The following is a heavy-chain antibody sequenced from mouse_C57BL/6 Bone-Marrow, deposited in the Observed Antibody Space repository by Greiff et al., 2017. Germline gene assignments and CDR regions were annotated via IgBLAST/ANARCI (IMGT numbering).Heavy chain of an antibody. CDR3: AVTGTAWFGD. CDR1: GYTFTSYW. Sequence: QVQLQQPGAELVQPGASVKMSCKASGYTFTSYWITWVKQRPGQGLEWIGDIYPGSGSTNYNEKFKSKATLTVDTSSSTAYMQLRSLTSEDSAVYYCAVTGTAWFGDWGQGTLVTVSA. CDR2: IYPGSGST. D-gene: IGHD4-1*01. V-gene: IGHV1-55*01. J-gene: IGHJ3*01.